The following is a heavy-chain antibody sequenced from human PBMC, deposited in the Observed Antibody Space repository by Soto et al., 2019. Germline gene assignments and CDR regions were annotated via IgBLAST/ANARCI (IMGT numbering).Heavy chain of an antibody. CDR2: IGHLENT. V-gene: IGHV4-30-2*06. D-gene: IGHD5-12*01. CDR3: ARVGGNDPFDS. J-gene: IGHJ4*02. Sequence: QLRLQESGSGVVRTSETLSLTCTVSGGSITHGGFSWSWIRQSPGKGLDWIGYIGHLENTYFHPTFKSRLTMSIYRSKNQFSLNLSSLTAANSAVYYCARVGGNDPFDSWGQGVLVSVSS. CDR1: GGSITHGGFS.